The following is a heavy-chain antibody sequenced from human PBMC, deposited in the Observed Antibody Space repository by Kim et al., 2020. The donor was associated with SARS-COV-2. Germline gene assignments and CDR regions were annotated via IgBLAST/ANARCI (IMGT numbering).Heavy chain of an antibody. Sequence: ASVKVACKASGYTFNTFAIHWVRQAPGERLEWMGWINSGNGDKQYSQKFQGRVTILSDTSARTAYMELSSLRSEDTAVYFCARELSTGDDAFDIWGQGT. CDR3: ARELSTGDDAFDI. CDR1: GYTFNTFA. D-gene: IGHD6-25*01. J-gene: IGHJ3*02. V-gene: IGHV1-3*04. CDR2: INSGNGDK.